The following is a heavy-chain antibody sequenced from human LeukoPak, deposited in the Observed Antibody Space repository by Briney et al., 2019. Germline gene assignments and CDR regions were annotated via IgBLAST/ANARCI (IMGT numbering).Heavy chain of an antibody. CDR1: GGTFSSYA. Sequence: ALVKVSCKASGGTFSSYAISWVRQAPGQGLEWMGGIIPIFGTANYAQKFQGRVTITADESTSTAYMELSSLRSEDTAVYYCAGAQQLWSQTFDYWGQGTLVTVSS. J-gene: IGHJ4*02. CDR3: AGAQQLWSQTFDY. CDR2: IIPIFGTA. V-gene: IGHV1-69*01. D-gene: IGHD5-18*01.